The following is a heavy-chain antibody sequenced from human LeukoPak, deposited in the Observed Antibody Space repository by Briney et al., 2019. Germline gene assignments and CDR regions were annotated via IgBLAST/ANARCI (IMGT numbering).Heavy chain of an antibody. CDR2: ISAYNGNT. Sequence: GASVKVSCKASGYTFTSYGISWVRQAPGQGLEWMGWISAYNGNTNYAQKLQGRVTMTTDTSTSTAYMELRSLRSDDTAVYYCVSSIAAAGTADYYYYYMDVWGKGTTVTVSS. V-gene: IGHV1-18*01. J-gene: IGHJ6*03. CDR3: VSSIAAAGTADYYYYYMDV. CDR1: GYTFTSYG. D-gene: IGHD6-13*01.